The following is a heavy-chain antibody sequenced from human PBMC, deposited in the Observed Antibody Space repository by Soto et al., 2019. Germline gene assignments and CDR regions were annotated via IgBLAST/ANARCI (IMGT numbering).Heavy chain of an antibody. D-gene: IGHD5-12*01. CDR1: GYTFNSYA. J-gene: IGHJ4*02. V-gene: IGHV1-3*05. CDR2: INTGYGNT. CDR3: ARERASRYVTFDY. Sequence: QVQLVQSGAEEKKPGASVKVSCKASGYTFNSYAIHWVRQAAGQRLEWMGWINTGYGNTKYSQKFQSTVTITRDTSASTASMELSSLRSEDTSVYYCARERASRYVTFDYWGQGTLVTVSS.